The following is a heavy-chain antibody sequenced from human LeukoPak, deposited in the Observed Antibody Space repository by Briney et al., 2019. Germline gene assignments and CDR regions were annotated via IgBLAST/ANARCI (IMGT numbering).Heavy chain of an antibody. D-gene: IGHD3-22*01. J-gene: IGHJ1*01. V-gene: IGHV3-48*01. Sequence: GGSLRLSCAASGFIFSSYSMSWVRQAPGKGLEWLSYISSSNHAIYYADSVKGRFTISRDNAKNTLNLQMNSLRAEDTAVYYCARDSMIVGWYFQHWGQGTLVTVSS. CDR1: GFIFSSYS. CDR3: ARDSMIVGWYFQH. CDR2: ISSSNHAI.